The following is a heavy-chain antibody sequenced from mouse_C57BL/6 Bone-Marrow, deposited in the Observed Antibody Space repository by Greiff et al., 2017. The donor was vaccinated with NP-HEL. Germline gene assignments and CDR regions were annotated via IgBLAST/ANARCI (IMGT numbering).Heavy chain of an antibody. J-gene: IGHJ3*01. CDR3: ARSFITTVVAPFAY. Sequence: LVESVAELVRPGASVKLSCTASGFNIKNTYMHWVKQRPEQGLEWIGRIDPANGNTKYAPKFQGKATITADTSSNTAYLQLSSLTSEDTAIYYCARSFITTVVAPFAYWGQGTLVTVSA. CDR2: IDPANGNT. CDR1: GFNIKNTY. V-gene: IGHV14-3*01. D-gene: IGHD1-1*01.